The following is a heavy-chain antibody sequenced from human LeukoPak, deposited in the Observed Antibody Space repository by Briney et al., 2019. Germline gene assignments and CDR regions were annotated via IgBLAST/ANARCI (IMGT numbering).Heavy chain of an antibody. CDR1: GGTFSSYA. CDR3: ARDQYYYDSSGYYGY. CDR2: IIPIFGTA. V-gene: IGHV1-69*05. J-gene: IGHJ4*02. D-gene: IGHD3-22*01. Sequence: SVKVSCKASGGTFSSYAISWVRQAPGQGLEWMGGIIPIFGTANYAQKFQGRVTITTDESTSTAYMELSSLRSEDTAVYYCARDQYYYDSSGYYGYWGQGTLVTVSS.